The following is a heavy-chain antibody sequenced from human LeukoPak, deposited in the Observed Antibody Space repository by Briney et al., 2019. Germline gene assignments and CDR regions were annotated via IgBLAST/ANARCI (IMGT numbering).Heavy chain of an antibody. CDR1: GFTFSSYA. CDR3: AKDLLPVGASNYYFDY. V-gene: IGHV3-23*01. D-gene: IGHD1-26*01. J-gene: IGHJ4*02. CDR2: LSGSGGAT. Sequence: GGSLRLSCAASGFTFSSYAMNWVSQAPGKGLEWVSSLSGSGGATYYADSVKGRFSISRDISKNTLYLQMNSLRVDDTAVYYCAKDLLPVGASNYYFDYWGQGALVTVSS.